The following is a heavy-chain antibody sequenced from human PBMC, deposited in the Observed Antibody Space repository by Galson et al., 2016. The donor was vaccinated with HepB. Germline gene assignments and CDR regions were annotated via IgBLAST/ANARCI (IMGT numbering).Heavy chain of an antibody. CDR3: ARAQYSVTSYSYYFDY. V-gene: IGHV4-59*01. D-gene: IGHD1-26*01. CDR1: GGSIGGYY. CDR2: IYSNGLT. Sequence: SETLSLTCTVSGGSIGGYYWSWIRQPPGKGLEWIGFIYSNGLTNYNPSLKSAVTISLDTSNTQFSLRLSSATAADTAVFYGARAQYSVTSYSYYFDYWGQGTLVTVSS. J-gene: IGHJ4*02.